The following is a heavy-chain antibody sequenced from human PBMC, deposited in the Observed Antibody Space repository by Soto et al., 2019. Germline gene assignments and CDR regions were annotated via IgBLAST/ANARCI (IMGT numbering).Heavy chain of an antibody. CDR3: AREPTGFGWKMLGPGAFDI. J-gene: IGHJ3*02. CDR1: GYTFTSYG. V-gene: IGHV1-18*01. CDR2: ISAYNGNT. Sequence: ASVKVSCKASGYTFTSYGISWVRQAPGQGLEWMGWISAYNGNTNYAQKLQGRVTMTTDTSTSTAYMELRSLRSDDTAVYYCAREPTGFGWKMLGPGAFDIWGQGTMVTVSS. D-gene: IGHD1-1*01.